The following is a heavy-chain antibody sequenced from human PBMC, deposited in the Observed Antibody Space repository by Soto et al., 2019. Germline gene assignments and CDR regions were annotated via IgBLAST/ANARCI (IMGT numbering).Heavy chain of an antibody. CDR2: INPSGGST. V-gene: IGHV1-46*01. CDR1: GYTFTSYY. CDR3: AREGIAVAVYTSGRLYY. J-gene: IGHJ4*02. Sequence: ASVKVSCKASGYTFTSYYMHWVRQAPGQGLEWMGIINPSGGSTSYAQKFQGRVTMTRDTSTSTVYMELSSLRSEDTAVYYCAREGIAVAVYTSGRLYYWGQGTLVTVSS. D-gene: IGHD6-19*01.